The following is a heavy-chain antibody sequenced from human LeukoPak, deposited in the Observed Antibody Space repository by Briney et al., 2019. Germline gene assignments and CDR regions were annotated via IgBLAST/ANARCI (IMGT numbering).Heavy chain of an antibody. CDR2: ISSTSTYI. CDR3: ARVGYSSGWRAPDFDY. Sequence: GGSLRLSCAASGFTFSSYNMNWVRQAPGKGLEWVSSISSTSTYINYADSVKGRFTISRDNAKKSLYLQMNSLRAEDTAFYYCARVGYSSGWRAPDFDYWGQGTLVTVSS. D-gene: IGHD6-19*01. CDR1: GFTFSSYN. J-gene: IGHJ4*02. V-gene: IGHV3-21*01.